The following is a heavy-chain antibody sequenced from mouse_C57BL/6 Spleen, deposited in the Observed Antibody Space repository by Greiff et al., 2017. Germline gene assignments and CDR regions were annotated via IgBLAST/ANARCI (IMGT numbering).Heavy chain of an antibody. D-gene: IGHD1-1*01. V-gene: IGHV1-66*01. CDR3: LITTVVATGAMDY. CDR1: GYSFTSYY. J-gene: IGHJ4*01. Sequence: QVQLQQSGPELVKPGASVKISCKASGYSFTSYYIHWVKQRPGQGLEWIGWIYPGSGNTKYNEKFKGKATLTADTSSSTAYMQLSSLTSEDSAVYYCLITTVVATGAMDYWGQGTSVTVSS. CDR2: IYPGSGNT.